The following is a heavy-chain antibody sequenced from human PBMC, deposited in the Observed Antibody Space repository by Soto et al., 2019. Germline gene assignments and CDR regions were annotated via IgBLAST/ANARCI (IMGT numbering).Heavy chain of an antibody. J-gene: IGHJ4*02. CDR1: GYTFTSYA. Sequence: QVQLVQSGAEVKKPGASVKVSCKASGYTFTSYAMHWVRQAPGQRLEWMGWINAGNGNTKYSQKFQGRVTITRDTYASTAYMEMSSLRSEDTAVYYCVRAYYYDSSGYYQDYWGQGTLVTVSS. D-gene: IGHD3-22*01. CDR3: VRAYYYDSSGYYQDY. CDR2: INAGNGNT. V-gene: IGHV1-3*01.